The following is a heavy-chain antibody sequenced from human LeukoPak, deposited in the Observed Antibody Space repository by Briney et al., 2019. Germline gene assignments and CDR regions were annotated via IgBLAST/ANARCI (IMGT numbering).Heavy chain of an antibody. J-gene: IGHJ3*02. V-gene: IGHV1-46*01. CDR2: INPSGGST. CDR3: ARDGGVVGAIYAFDI. CDR1: GYTFTSYY. Sequence: ASVKVSCKASGYTFTSYYMHWVRQAPGQGLEWMGIINPSGGSTSYAQKFQGRVTMTRDTSTSTVYMELSSLRSEDTAVYYCARDGGVVGAIYAFDIWGQGTMVTVSS. D-gene: IGHD1-26*01.